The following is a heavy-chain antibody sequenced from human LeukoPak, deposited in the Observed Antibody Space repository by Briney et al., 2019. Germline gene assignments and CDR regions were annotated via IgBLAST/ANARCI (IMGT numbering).Heavy chain of an antibody. D-gene: IGHD3-10*01. Sequence: SETLSLTCAVYGGSFSGYYWNWIRQPPGKGLEWIGEINHSGGTNYNPSLKSRVTISVDTSKKQFSLKPSSVTAADTAVYYCARGVDYYGVWGQGTLVTVSS. CDR3: ARGVDYYGV. CDR2: INHSGGT. J-gene: IGHJ4*02. CDR1: GGSFSGYY. V-gene: IGHV4-34*01.